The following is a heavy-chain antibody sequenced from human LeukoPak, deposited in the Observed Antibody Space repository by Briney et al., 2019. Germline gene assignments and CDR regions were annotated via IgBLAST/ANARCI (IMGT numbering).Heavy chain of an antibody. Sequence: SETLSLTCAVYGGSFSGYYWSWIRQPPGKGLEWIGEINHSGSTNYNPSLKSRVTISVDTSKNQFSLKLSSVTAADTAVYYCARVPRWLLLTHAFDIWGQGTMVTVSS. J-gene: IGHJ3*02. CDR3: ARVPRWLLLTHAFDI. CDR2: INHSGST. CDR1: GGSFSGYY. D-gene: IGHD3-22*01. V-gene: IGHV4-34*01.